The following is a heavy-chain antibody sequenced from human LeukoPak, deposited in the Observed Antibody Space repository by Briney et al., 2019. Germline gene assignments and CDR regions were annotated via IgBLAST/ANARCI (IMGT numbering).Heavy chain of an antibody. D-gene: IGHD3-22*01. Sequence: SETLSLTCTVSGGSISSSNHYWGWIRQPPGKGLEWMGSMYYSGGTYSNPSLKSRVSMSVDTPKDQFSLKLSSVTAAGTAVYYCARRVTITMLVAPGAFDIWGQGIMVIVSS. CDR1: GGSISSSNHY. CDR2: MYYSGGT. J-gene: IGHJ3*02. CDR3: ARRVTITMLVAPGAFDI. V-gene: IGHV4-39*07.